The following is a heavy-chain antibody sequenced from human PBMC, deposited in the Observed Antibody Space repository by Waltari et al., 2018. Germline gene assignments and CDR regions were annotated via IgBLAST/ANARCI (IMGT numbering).Heavy chain of an antibody. V-gene: IGHV3-23*03. CDR2: IYSGGST. CDR1: GFTFSSYA. D-gene: IGHD2-8*02. CDR3: ASTGVRYFDY. Sequence: EVQLLESGGGLVQPGGSLRLSCAASGFTFSSYAMSWVRQAPGKGLEWVSVIYSGGSTYYADSVKGRFTISRDNSKNTLYLQMNSLRAEDTAVYYCASTGVRYFDYWGQGTLVTVSS. J-gene: IGHJ4*02.